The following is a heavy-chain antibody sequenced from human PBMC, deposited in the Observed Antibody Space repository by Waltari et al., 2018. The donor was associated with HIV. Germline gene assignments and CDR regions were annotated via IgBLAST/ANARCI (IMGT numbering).Heavy chain of an antibody. CDR3: TRLSGNDAFDV. Sequence: EVQLVESGGGLVQPGESLKLSCAASGFTFSRSAIHWVGQVTGKGLDWIGRIRSKAKGYTTAYGASVKGRFIISRDDSKNTAYLQMSSLKTEDTALFYCTRLSGNDAFDVWGQGTLVTVSS. J-gene: IGHJ3*01. V-gene: IGHV3-73*02. D-gene: IGHD1-1*01. CDR2: IRSKAKGYTT. CDR1: GFTFSRSA.